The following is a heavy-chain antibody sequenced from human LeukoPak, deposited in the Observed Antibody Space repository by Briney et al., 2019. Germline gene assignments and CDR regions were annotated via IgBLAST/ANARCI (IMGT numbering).Heavy chain of an antibody. CDR2: ISSSSSYI. Sequence: KTGGSLRLSCAASGFTFSSYSMNWVRQAPGKGLEWVSSISSSSSYIYYADSVKGRFTISRDNSKNTLYLQMNSLRAEDTAVYYCAKDRRAGSYDYWGQGTLVTVSS. V-gene: IGHV3-21*04. CDR1: GFTFSSYS. J-gene: IGHJ4*02. D-gene: IGHD3-10*01. CDR3: AKDRRAGSYDY.